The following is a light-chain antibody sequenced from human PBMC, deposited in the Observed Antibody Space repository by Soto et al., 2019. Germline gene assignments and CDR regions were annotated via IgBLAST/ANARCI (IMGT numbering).Light chain of an antibody. J-gene: IGKJ4*01. CDR3: QQYIRWPLT. V-gene: IGKV3-20*01. CDR2: GAS. CDR1: QSVSNNY. Sequence: EIVLTQSPGTLSLSPGERATLSFMASQSVSNNYLAWYQQKPGQAPRLLIYGASNRATGIPDRFSGSGSGTEFTLTISSLQSEDFAVYYCQQYIRWPLTFGGGTKVDIK.